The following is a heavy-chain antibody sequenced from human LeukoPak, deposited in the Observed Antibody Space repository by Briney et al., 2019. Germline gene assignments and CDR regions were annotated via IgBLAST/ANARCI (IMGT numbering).Heavy chain of an antibody. CDR1: GGSISSSSYY. CDR3: ARGYSIRYYYYYYMDV. D-gene: IGHD2-15*01. Sequence: SETLSLTCTVSGGSISSSSYYWGWIRQPPGTGLEWIGSIYYSGSTYYNPSLKSRVTISVDTSKNQFSLKLSSVTAADTAVYYCARGYSIRYYYYYYMDVWGKGTTVTVSS. V-gene: IGHV4-39*07. CDR2: IYYSGST. J-gene: IGHJ6*03.